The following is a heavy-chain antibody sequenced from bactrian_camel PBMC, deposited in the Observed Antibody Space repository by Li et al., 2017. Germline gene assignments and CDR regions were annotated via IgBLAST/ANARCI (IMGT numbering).Heavy chain of an antibody. V-gene: IGHV3S53*01. CDR1: GYTNSYYC. Sequence: HVQLVESGGGSVQAGQSLRLSCAVSGYTNSYYCMAWFRQGPGKRREGVATLGNDGSIDYANSVKGRFTISRENDKNTVYLQMDSLMPEDSAVYFCAAKGGWFYNFDDTVYTFWGQGTQVTVS. CDR3: AAKGGWFYNFDDTVYTF. J-gene: IGHJ4*01. CDR2: LGNDGSI. D-gene: IGHD2*01.